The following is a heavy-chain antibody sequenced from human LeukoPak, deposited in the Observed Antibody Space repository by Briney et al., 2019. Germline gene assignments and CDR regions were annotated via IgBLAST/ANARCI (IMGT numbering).Heavy chain of an antibody. D-gene: IGHD6-19*01. Sequence: PSETLSLTCAVYGGSFSGYYWGWIRQPPGKGLEWIGEINHSGSTNYNPSLKSRVTISVDTSKNQFSLKLSSVTAADTAVYYCARAVAGTYYYYYYMDVWGKGTTVTVSS. CDR1: GGSFSGYY. CDR2: INHSGST. CDR3: ARAVAGTYYYYYYMDV. V-gene: IGHV4-34*01. J-gene: IGHJ6*03.